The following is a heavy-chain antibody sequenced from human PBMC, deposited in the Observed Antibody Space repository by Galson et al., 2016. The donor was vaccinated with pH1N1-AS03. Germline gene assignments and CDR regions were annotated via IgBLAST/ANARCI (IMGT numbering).Heavy chain of an antibody. CDR1: GFTFSSYS. CDR3: ARDIRLGAEDGRGWFDP. CDR2: INSDDRYI. D-gene: IGHD2-15*01. Sequence: SLRLSCAASGFTFSSYSMNWVRQAPGKGLEWVAFINSDDRYIFYGDSVKGRFTISRDNTKNSLYLQMNSLTAEDTAVYYCARDIRLGAEDGRGWFDPRGQGTLVTVSS. J-gene: IGHJ5*02. V-gene: IGHV3-21*06.